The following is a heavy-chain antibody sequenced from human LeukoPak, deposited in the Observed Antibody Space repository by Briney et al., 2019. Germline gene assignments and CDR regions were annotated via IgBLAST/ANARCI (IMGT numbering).Heavy chain of an antibody. J-gene: IGHJ4*02. V-gene: IGHV3-23*01. CDR3: AKDLFDDRPWDCDY. CDR2: VSSCGGNT. D-gene: IGHD3-10*02. Sequence: QPGGSLTLSCAASGFTFSNFAMSWVRQAPGKGLEWVSAVSSCGGNTYYADSVQGRFTISRDNSKNTLYLQMNGLRAEDTAVYDCAKDLFDDRPWDCDYWGQRTLVTVSP. CDR1: GFTFSNFA.